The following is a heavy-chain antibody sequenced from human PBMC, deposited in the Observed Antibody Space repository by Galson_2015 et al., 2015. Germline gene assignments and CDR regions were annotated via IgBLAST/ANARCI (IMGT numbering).Heavy chain of an antibody. CDR1: GFTFSSYW. D-gene: IGHD3-22*01. Sequence: SLRLSCAASGFTFSSYWMSWVRQAPGKGLEWVANIKQDGSEKYYVDSVKGRFTISRDNAKNSLYLQMNSLRAEDTAVYYCARDYRRGLFKYYDSSGYYPRDLDYWGQGTLVTVSS. V-gene: IGHV3-7*01. J-gene: IGHJ4*02. CDR3: ARDYRRGLFKYYDSSGYYPRDLDY. CDR2: IKQDGSEK.